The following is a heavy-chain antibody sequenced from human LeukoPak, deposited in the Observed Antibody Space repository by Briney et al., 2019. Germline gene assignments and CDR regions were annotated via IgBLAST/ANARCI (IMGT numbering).Heavy chain of an antibody. CDR2: INPSGGST. CDR3: ARADAYGDYGNDAFDI. V-gene: IGHV1-46*01. Sequence: ASVKVSCKASGYTFATYYMHWVRQAPGQGLEWMGMINPSGGSTIYAQRFQGRVTMTRDMSTSTVYMELSSLRSEDTAVYYCARADAYGDYGNDAFDIWGQGTMVTVSS. D-gene: IGHD4-17*01. CDR1: GYTFATYY. J-gene: IGHJ3*02.